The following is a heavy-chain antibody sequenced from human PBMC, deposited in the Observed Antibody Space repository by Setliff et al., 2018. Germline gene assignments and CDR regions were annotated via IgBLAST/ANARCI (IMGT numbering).Heavy chain of an antibody. V-gene: IGHV1-46*01. Sequence: ASVKVSCKASGYTFSKYEINWVRQATGQGLEWMGSLNPSGGKTTLSQKFQGRVSMTADASTATVYMELHSLTSEDTAIYYCARAPWGDDYDSLYTWFDPWGQGSLVTVSS. D-gene: IGHD3-22*01. J-gene: IGHJ5*02. CDR1: GYTFSKYE. CDR2: LNPSGGKT. CDR3: ARAPWGDDYDSLYTWFDP.